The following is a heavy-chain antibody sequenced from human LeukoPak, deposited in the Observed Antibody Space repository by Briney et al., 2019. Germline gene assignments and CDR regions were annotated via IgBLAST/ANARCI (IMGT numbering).Heavy chain of an antibody. CDR1: GFTFSSYG. D-gene: IGHD3-22*01. CDR3: AKLLYYYDSSQPY. V-gene: IGHV3-53*01. CDR2: IFSGGST. J-gene: IGHJ4*02. Sequence: GGSLRLSCAASGFTFSSYGMSWVRQAPGKGLNWVSIIFSGGSTYYADSVRGRFTISRDNSKNTVYLQMNSLRVEDTAVYYCAKLLYYYDSSQPYWGQGTLVTVSS.